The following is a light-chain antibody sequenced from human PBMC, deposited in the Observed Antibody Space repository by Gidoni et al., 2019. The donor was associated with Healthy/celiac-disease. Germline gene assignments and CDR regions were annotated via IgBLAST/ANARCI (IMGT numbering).Light chain of an antibody. CDR2: EVS. J-gene: IGLJ1*01. CDR1: SSDVGGYNY. CDR3: SSYTSSSTRV. Sequence: QSALTQHASVSGSPGQSITISCTGTSSDVGGYNYFSWYQQHTGKAPKLMIYEVSNRPSGVSNRFSGSKSGNTASLTISGLQAEDEADYYCSSYTSSSTRVFGTGTKVTVL. V-gene: IGLV2-14*01.